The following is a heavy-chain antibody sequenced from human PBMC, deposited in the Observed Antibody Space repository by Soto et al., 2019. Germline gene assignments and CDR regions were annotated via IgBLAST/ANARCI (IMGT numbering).Heavy chain of an antibody. CDR1: GFTFSDYF. CDR2: IKQDANEK. J-gene: IGHJ4*02. Sequence: EVQLVDSGGALVQPGESLRLSCAASGFTFSDYFMTWVRQAPGKGLEWVATIKQDANEKYYVDSVKGRVTISRDNAKNSLYLQMNAMRAENTAVYYCAIGHWLGKWGQGTLVTVSS. V-gene: IGHV3-7*01. D-gene: IGHD6-19*01. CDR3: AIGHWLGK.